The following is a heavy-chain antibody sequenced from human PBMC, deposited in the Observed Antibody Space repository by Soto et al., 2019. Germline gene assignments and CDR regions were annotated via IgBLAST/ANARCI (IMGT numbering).Heavy chain of an antibody. V-gene: IGHV3-53*01. J-gene: IGHJ6*02. Sequence: HPGGSLRLSCAVSGFIVSSKYMTWVRQAPGKGLEWVSVIYTGGSTHYADSARGRFTISRDSSKNTLYLQMNSLRAEDAAVYYCTTYTGYGMDVGGQGTTVTVSS. CDR1: GFIVSSKY. D-gene: IGHD3-16*01. CDR2: IYTGGST. CDR3: TTYTGYGMDV.